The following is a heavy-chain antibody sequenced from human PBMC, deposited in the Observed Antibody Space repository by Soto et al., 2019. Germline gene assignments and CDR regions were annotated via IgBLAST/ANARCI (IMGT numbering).Heavy chain of an antibody. CDR2: FSAYNGNT. V-gene: IGHV1-18*01. J-gene: IGHJ4*02. CDR3: ARDGRDGYNSFDY. CDR1: GYTFTSYA. D-gene: IGHD5-12*01. Sequence: ASVKVSCTASGYTFTSYAISWVRQAPGQGLEWMGWFSAYNGNTNYAQKLQGRVTLTTDTSTSTAYMELRSLRSDDTAVYYCARDGRDGYNSFDYWGQGTLVTVSS.